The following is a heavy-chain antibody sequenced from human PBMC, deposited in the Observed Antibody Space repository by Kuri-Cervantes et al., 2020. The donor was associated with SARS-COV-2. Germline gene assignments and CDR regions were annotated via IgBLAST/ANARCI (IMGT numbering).Heavy chain of an antibody. CDR3: AREMGRFWSNYYPTYFDY. CDR2: ISYDGSNK. J-gene: IGHJ4*02. CDR1: GFTFSSYA. Sequence: LSLTCAASGFTFSSYAMHWVRQAPGKGLEWVAVISYDGSNKYYADSVKGRFTISRDTAKNSLYLQMHSLRAEDTAVYYCAREMGRFWSNYYPTYFDYWGQGTLVTVSS. V-gene: IGHV3-30-3*01. D-gene: IGHD3-3*01.